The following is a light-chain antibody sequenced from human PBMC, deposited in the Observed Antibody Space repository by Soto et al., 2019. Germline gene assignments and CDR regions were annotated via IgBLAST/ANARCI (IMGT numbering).Light chain of an antibody. J-gene: IGKJ2*01. Sequence: DIQMTQSPSTLSASVGGRVTISCRASQNINNLLAWYQQKPGKVPKLLIYKASSLESGVPTRFSGSGSGTDFTLPISNLQPDDFATYYCQHYYTYPYTFGQGTKLEIK. CDR3: QHYYTYPYT. CDR1: QNINNL. V-gene: IGKV1-5*03. CDR2: KAS.